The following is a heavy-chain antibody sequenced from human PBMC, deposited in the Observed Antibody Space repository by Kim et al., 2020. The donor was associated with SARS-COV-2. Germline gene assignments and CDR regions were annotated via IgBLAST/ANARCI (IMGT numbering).Heavy chain of an antibody. CDR2: FYYSGST. CDR1: GGSISSGGYY. CDR3: ARANMVRIGD. J-gene: IGHJ4*02. Sequence: SETLSLTCTVSGGSISSGGYYWSWIRQHPGKGLEWIGNFYYSGSTYYNPSLKSRVSISVDTSKNQFSLKLSSVTAADTAVYYCARANMVRIGDWGQGTLVTVSS. D-gene: IGHD3-10*01. V-gene: IGHV4-31*02.